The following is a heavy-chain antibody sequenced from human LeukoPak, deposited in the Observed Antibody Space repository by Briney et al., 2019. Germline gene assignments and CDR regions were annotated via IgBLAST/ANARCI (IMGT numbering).Heavy chain of an antibody. J-gene: IGHJ4*02. Sequence: ASVKVSCKVSGYTLTELSMHWVRQAPGNGLEWMGGFDPEDGETIYAQKFQGRVTMTEDTSTDTAYMELSSLRSEDTAVYYCATDRAYYDFWSGSKQFDYWGQGTLVTVSS. D-gene: IGHD3-3*01. CDR1: GYTLTELS. CDR3: ATDRAYYDFWSGSKQFDY. V-gene: IGHV1-24*01. CDR2: FDPEDGET.